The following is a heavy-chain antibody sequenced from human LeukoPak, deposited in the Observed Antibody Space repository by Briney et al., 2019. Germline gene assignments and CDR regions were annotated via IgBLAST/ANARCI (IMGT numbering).Heavy chain of an antibody. CDR2: ISSSGSTI. D-gene: IGHD6-13*01. CDR1: GFTFDDYG. CDR3: ATDGGPAYSSSWYLY. V-gene: IGHV3-48*03. J-gene: IGHJ4*02. Sequence: PGGSLRLSCAASGFTFDDYGMSWVRQAPGKGLEWVSYISSSGSTIYYADSVKGRFTISRDNAKNSLYLQMNSLRAEDTAVYYCATDGGPAYSSSWYLYWGQGSLVTVSS.